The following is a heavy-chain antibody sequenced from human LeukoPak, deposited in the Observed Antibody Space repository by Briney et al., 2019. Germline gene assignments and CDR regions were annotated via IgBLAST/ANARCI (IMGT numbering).Heavy chain of an antibody. Sequence: SETLSLTCTVSGGSISNYYWSWIRQPPGKGLEWIGYIYYSGSTNYNPSLKSRVIISLDTSKNQFSLKLSSVTAADTAVYYCASQNVRFLEWPRAFDIWGQGTMVTVSS. D-gene: IGHD3-3*01. CDR2: IYYSGST. CDR1: GGSISNYY. J-gene: IGHJ3*02. CDR3: ASQNVRFLEWPRAFDI. V-gene: IGHV4-59*01.